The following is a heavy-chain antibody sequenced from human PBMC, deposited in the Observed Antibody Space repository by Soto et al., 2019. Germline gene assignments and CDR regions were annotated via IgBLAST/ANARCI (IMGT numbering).Heavy chain of an antibody. CDR2: IYYSGST. D-gene: IGHD3-16*02. J-gene: IGHJ4*02. V-gene: IGHV4-31*03. Sequence: QVQLQESGPGLVKPSQTLSLTCTVSGGSISSGGYYWSWIRQHPGKGLEWIGYIYYSGSTYYNPSLKSRVTISVDTSKNHFSLKLSSVTAADTAVYYCAREGRLGELSIFDYWGQGTLVTVSS. CDR1: GGSISSGGYY. CDR3: AREGRLGELSIFDY.